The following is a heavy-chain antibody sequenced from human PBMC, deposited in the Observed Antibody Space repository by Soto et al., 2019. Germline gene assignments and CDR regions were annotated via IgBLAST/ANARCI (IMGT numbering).Heavy chain of an antibody. CDR1: GYTFTGYY. CDR3: ARAARRIGYCSSTSCPNLWWFDP. CDR2: INPNRGGT. J-gene: IGHJ5*02. V-gene: IGHV1-2*02. D-gene: IGHD2-2*01. Sequence: QVQLVQSGAEVKKPGASVKVSCKASGYTFTGYYMHWVRQAPGQGLEWMGWINPNRGGTNYAQKCQGRITMTRDRSISTAYRELSRLRSDDTAVYYCARAARRIGYCSSTSCPNLWWFDPWGQGTLVTVSS.